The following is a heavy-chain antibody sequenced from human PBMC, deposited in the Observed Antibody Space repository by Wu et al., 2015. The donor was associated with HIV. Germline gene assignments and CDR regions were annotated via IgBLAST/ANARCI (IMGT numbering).Heavy chain of an antibody. D-gene: IGHD6-13*01. J-gene: IGHJ4*02. CDR2: IIPILGTP. CDR3: ARSTAYSTSWEPYYFDY. CDR1: GATFGNFA. Sequence: QVQLVQSGAEVKKPGSSVTVSCKASGATFGNFAFNWVRQAPGPGLEWMGRIIPILGTPNYAQEFRGRVTITADEFTTTAYMELSNLTSEDTAVYYCARSTAYSTSWEPYYFDYWGQGTLVTVAS. V-gene: IGHV1-69*11.